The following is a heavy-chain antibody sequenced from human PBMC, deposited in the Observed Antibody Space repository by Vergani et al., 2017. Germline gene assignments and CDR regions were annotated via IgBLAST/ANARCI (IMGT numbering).Heavy chain of an antibody. Sequence: EVQMVESGGGLVKPGGSLRLSCVASGFTFSHYSMNWVRQAPGKGLEWVSSISGNNDDVYYADSVKGRFTISRDNAKNSLYLDMSSLRAEDTAVYYCAKSERYCSTTSCFSFASDYWGQGTLVTVSS. J-gene: IGHJ4*02. V-gene: IGHV3-21*01. CDR3: AKSERYCSTTSCFSFASDY. CDR1: GFTFSHYS. D-gene: IGHD2-2*01. CDR2: ISGNNDDV.